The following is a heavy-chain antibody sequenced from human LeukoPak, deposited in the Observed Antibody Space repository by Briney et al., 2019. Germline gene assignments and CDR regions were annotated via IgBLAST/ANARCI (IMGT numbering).Heavy chain of an antibody. V-gene: IGHV4-59*04. CDR2: VYHSGST. Sequence: SETLSLTCTVSGGSISYKYWSWIRQPPGKGLEWIGNVYHSGSTYYNPSLKSRVTISVDTSKNQFSLKLSSVTAADTAVYYCATTDDYGDYVHAFDVWGQGTMVTVSS. D-gene: IGHD4-17*01. J-gene: IGHJ3*01. CDR1: GGSISYKY. CDR3: ATTDDYGDYVHAFDV.